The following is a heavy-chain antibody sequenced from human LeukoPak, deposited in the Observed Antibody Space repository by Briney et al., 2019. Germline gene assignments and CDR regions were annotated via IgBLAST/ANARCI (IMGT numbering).Heavy chain of an antibody. J-gene: IGHJ6*02. CDR2: MNPNSGNT. D-gene: IGHD2-2*02. CDR3: ARCPGQYQLLYRRYYYYGMDV. Sequence: ASVKVSCKASGYTFTSYDINWVRQATAQRLEWIASMNPNSGNTGYPHKFQGRVTMTRNTSISTAYMELSSLRSEDTAVYYCARCPGQYQLLYRRYYYYGMDVWGQGTTVTVSS. CDR1: GYTFTSYD. V-gene: IGHV1-8*01.